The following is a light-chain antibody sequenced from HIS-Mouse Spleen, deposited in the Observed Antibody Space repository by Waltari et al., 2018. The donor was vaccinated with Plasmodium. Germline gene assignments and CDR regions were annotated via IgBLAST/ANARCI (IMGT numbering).Light chain of an antibody. CDR2: QDS. CDR1: KWGDNY. Sequence: SYELTQPPSVSVSPGQTASITCSGDKWGDNYAGWYQQKPGQSPVLVIYQDSKQPSGMPERFYGSNSGITATLTISGTQAMEEADYYCQAWDSSTAVFGGGTKLTVL. J-gene: IGLJ3*02. CDR3: QAWDSSTAV. V-gene: IGLV3-1*01.